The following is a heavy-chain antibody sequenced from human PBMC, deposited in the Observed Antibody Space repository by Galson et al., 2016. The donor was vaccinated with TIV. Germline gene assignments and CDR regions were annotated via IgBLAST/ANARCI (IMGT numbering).Heavy chain of an antibody. J-gene: IGHJ6*02. CDR3: AREDHQYGSGWYSYYYYYGIDI. CDR1: GFAFRSSA. Sequence: SLRLSCAASGFAFRSSAMYWVRQAPGKGLQCVAIISYDGNYKYYADSVKGRFTISRDNSMNRLYLQMNDLTPADTALYYCAREDHQYGSGWYSYYYYYGIDIWGQGTTVTVS. V-gene: IGHV3-30*04. D-gene: IGHD6-19*01. CDR2: ISYDGNYK.